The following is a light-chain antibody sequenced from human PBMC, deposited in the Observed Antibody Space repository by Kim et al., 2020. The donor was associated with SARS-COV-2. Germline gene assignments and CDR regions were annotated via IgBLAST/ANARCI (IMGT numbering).Light chain of an antibody. J-gene: IGLJ3*02. CDR2: VEKDGSH. CDR1: SEHSKNA. Sequence: QLVLTQSPSASASLGASVKLTCTLNSEHSKNAIAWHQQRPEKGPRYLMKVEKDGSHTKGDEVPDRFSGSSSGAERYLTISGLQFDDEAAYYCQTWGTGFVVFGGGTQLTVL. CDR3: QTWGTGFVV. V-gene: IGLV4-69*01.